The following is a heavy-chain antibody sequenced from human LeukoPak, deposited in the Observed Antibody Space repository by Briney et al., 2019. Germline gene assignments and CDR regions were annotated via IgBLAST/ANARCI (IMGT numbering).Heavy chain of an antibody. CDR3: ARGVAAAGTDY. CDR2: INHSGST. Sequence: IXXPPGKGXEWIGEINHSGSTNYNPSLKSRVTISVDTSKNQFSLKLSSVTAADTAVYYCARGVAAAGTDYWGQGTLVTVSS. V-gene: IGHV4-34*01. D-gene: IGHD6-13*01. J-gene: IGHJ4*02.